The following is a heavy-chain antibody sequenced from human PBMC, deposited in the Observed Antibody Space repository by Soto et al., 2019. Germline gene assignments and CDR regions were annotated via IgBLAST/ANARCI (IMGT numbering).Heavy chain of an antibody. CDR2: VSLDSDSI. J-gene: IGHJ6*02. V-gene: IGHV3-48*02. Sequence: LGGSLRLSCSASGSDFSTYSMNLVRQAPGQGLEWIAYVSLDSDSIQYADSVKGRFTISRDDAENSLYLQMDSLRDEDTATYYCARLYYDYVWGQGTTVTVSS. D-gene: IGHD3-3*01. CDR3: ARLYYDYV. CDR1: GSDFSTYS.